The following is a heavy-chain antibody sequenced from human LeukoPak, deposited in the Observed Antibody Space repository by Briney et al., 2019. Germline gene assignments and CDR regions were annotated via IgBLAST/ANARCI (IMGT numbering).Heavy chain of an antibody. Sequence: GESLKISCKGSGYSFTSYWIGWVRQMPGKGLEWMGIIYPGDSGTRYSPSFQGQVTISADKSISTAYLQWSSLKASDTAMYYCASLSEYCSGGSCYSGEGAFDYWGQGTLVTVSS. CDR3: ASLSEYCSGGSCYSGEGAFDY. V-gene: IGHV5-51*01. CDR1: GYSFTSYW. CDR2: IYPGDSGT. D-gene: IGHD2-15*01. J-gene: IGHJ4*02.